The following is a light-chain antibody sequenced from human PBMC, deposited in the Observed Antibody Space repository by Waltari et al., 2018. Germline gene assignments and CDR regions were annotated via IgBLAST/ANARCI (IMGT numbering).Light chain of an antibody. CDR1: SSNIGNNY. V-gene: IGLV1-51*02. Sequence: QSVLTQPPSVSAAPGQKVTISCSGSSSNIGNNYVSWFQHVSGTAPKLLIYEYNKRPSGLPDRCAGSKSGTSATLGITGLQTGDEAHYYCATWDSSLSAWVFGGGTKLTVL. J-gene: IGLJ3*02. CDR2: EYN. CDR3: ATWDSSLSAWV.